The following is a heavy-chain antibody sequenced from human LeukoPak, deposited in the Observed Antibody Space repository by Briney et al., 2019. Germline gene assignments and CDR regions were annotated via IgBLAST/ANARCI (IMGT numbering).Heavy chain of an antibody. CDR1: GYTFTSYA. J-gene: IGHJ4*02. Sequence: ASVKVSCTASGYTFTSYAMNWVRQAPGQGLEWMGWVNTNTGNPTYAQGFTGRFVFSLDTSVSTAYLQISSLKAEDTAVYYCARARLGFLEWLLRKPFDYWGQGTLVTVSS. CDR3: ARARLGFLEWLLRKPFDY. V-gene: IGHV7-4-1*02. D-gene: IGHD3-3*01. CDR2: VNTNTGNP.